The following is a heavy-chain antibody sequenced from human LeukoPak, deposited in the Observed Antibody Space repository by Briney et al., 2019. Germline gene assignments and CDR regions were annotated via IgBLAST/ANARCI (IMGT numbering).Heavy chain of an antibody. J-gene: IGHJ4*02. D-gene: IGHD3-16*02. CDR3: ARGPLKPLRLGELSFALYYFDY. CDR2: IYHSGST. CDR1: GGSISSGGYY. V-gene: IGHV4-30-2*01. Sequence: SQTLSLTCTVSGGSISSGGYYWSWIRQPPGKGLEWIGYIYHSGSTYYNPSLKSRVTISVDTSKNQFSLKLSSVTAADTAVYYCARGPLKPLRLGELSFALYYFDYWGQGTLVTVSS.